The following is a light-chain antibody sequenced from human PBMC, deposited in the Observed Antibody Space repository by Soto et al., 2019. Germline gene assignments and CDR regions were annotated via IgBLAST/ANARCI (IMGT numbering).Light chain of an antibody. CDR2: GTS. CDR3: QQAYSFPLT. CDR1: QAIAGW. V-gene: IGKV1D-12*01. Sequence: DIQMIQSPSSVYASVGDRVTVACLSSQAIAGWLAWYQQRPGKAPRLLIYGTSTLQSGVPSRFSGSGSGTDFTLTINSLQPEDFATYYCQQAYSFPLTVGGGTKVDIK. J-gene: IGKJ4*01.